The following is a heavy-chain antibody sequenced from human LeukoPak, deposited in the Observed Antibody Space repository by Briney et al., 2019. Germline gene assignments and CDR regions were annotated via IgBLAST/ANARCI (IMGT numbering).Heavy chain of an antibody. CDR1: RRTGNEYT. CDR3: ARYSSSWYQGVYAFDI. CDR2: IIPIFGTA. J-gene: IGHJ3*02. Sequence: SESLPYTASRRTGNEYTIRWVRQAPEQELEWMGGIIPIFGTANYAQKFQGRVTITADESTSTAYMELSSLRSEDTAVYYCARYSSSWYQGVYAFDIWGQGTMVTVSS. V-gene: IGHV1-69*01. D-gene: IGHD6-13*01.